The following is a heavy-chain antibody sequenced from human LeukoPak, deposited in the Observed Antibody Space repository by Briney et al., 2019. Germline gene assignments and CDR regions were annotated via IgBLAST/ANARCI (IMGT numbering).Heavy chain of an antibody. V-gene: IGHV4-59*08. J-gene: IGHJ5*02. CDR3: ARRDYAAGSYGS. CDR2: IYYSGST. D-gene: IGHD3-10*01. Sequence: PSETLSLTCTVSGGSFSSFYWSWIRQPPGKGLQWIGYIYYSGSTTYNPSLKSRVSISLDTSKNQFSLRLSSVTAADTAVYYCARRDYAAGSYGSWGQETLVTVSS. CDR1: GGSFSSFY.